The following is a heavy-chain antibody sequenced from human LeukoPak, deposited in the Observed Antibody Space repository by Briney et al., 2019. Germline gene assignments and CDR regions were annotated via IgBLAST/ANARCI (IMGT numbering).Heavy chain of an antibody. Sequence: ASVKVSCRASGYTLTYYYLLWVRQAPGQGLKWMGWIHPNSGATDYAQSFQARVTMTRDTSIGTGYMELTGLKSDDTAVYYCARGRRILGGPENAGDFFDYWGQGSLVTVSS. D-gene: IGHD3-16*01. CDR2: IHPNSGAT. CDR3: ARGRRILGGPENAGDFFDY. V-gene: IGHV1-2*02. J-gene: IGHJ4*01. CDR1: GYTLTYYY.